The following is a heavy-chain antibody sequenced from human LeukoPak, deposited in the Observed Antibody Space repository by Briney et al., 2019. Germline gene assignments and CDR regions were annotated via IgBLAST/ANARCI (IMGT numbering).Heavy chain of an antibody. CDR3: ARRRDYYDSRGYYAFDI. V-gene: IGHV4-59*01. J-gene: IGHJ3*02. D-gene: IGHD3-22*01. CDR2: IYYSGST. Sequence: SETLSLTCNVSGGSISSDYWTWIRQPPGKGLEWIGNIYYSGSTNYNPSLKSRVTISVDTSKNQFSLKVNSVTAADTAVYYCARRRDYYDSRGYYAFDIWGHGTMVTDSS. CDR1: GGSISSDY.